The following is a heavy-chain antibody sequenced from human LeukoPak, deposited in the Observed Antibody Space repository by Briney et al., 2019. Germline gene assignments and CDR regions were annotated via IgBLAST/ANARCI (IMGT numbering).Heavy chain of an antibody. D-gene: IGHD3-9*01. CDR3: AGDYSDTLTGYRHDAFDI. CDR2: VYYTGIT. V-gene: IGHV4-59*01. Sequence: PSQTLSLTCTVSGGSMSSYYWSWIRQPPGKGLEWLGYVYYTGITKYNPSLKSRVTISADTSKNQFSLKLSYVTAADTAVYYCAGDYSDTLTGYRHDAFDIWGQGTVVTVSS. CDR1: GGSMSSYY. J-gene: IGHJ3*02.